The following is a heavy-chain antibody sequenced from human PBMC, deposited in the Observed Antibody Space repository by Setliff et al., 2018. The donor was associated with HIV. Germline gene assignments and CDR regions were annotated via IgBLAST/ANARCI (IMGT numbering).Heavy chain of an antibody. Sequence: EASVKVSCKASGYTFTGYYMHWVRQAPGQGLEWMGRIYPNSGGTNSAQKFQGRVTMTRDTPVSTAYMELNRLRSDDTAVYYCVRHADSLDYWGQGTLVTVSS. CDR3: VRHADSLDY. V-gene: IGHV1-2*06. CDR2: IYPNSGGT. CDR1: GYTFTGYY. D-gene: IGHD4-4*01. J-gene: IGHJ4*02.